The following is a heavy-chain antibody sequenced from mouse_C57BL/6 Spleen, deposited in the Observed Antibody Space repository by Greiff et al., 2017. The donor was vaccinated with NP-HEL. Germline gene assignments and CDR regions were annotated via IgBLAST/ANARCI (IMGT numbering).Heavy chain of an antibody. CDR3: ARDYGSSYKYYFDY. CDR1: GFTFSDYG. Sequence: VQLQQSGGGLVKPGGSLKLSCAASGFTFSDYGMHWVRQAPEKGLEWVAYISSGSSTIYYADTVKGRFTISRDNAKNTLFLQMTSLRSEDTAMYYCARDYGSSYKYYFDYWGQGTTLTVSS. V-gene: IGHV5-17*01. J-gene: IGHJ2*01. D-gene: IGHD1-1*01. CDR2: ISSGSSTI.